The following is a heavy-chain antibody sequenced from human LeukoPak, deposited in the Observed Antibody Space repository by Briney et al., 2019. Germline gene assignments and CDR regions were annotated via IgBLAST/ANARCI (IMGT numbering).Heavy chain of an antibody. D-gene: IGHD6-19*01. CDR1: GFTFSSYA. J-gene: IGHJ4*02. Sequence: GGSLRLSCAASGFTFSSYAMSWVRQAPGKGLEWVSSISDSGGITFYADSVKGRFTISRDNSKNTLYLQMNSLRAEDTAVYYCAKDGIAVAGYDYWGQGTLVTVSS. V-gene: IGHV3-23*01. CDR2: ISDSGGIT. CDR3: AKDGIAVAGYDY.